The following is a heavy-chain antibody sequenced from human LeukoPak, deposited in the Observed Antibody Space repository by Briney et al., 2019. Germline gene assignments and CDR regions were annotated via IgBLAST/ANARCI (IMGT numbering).Heavy chain of an antibody. D-gene: IGHD4-17*01. V-gene: IGHV4-59*01. CDR1: GGSISHYY. Sequence: SETLSLTCTVSGGSISHYYWSWIRQSPGKGLEWIGYIYYSGTTNYNPSLKSRVTISVDTSRNQFSLQLRSVTAADTAVYYCASEDPQTTLPEGMDVWGQGTTVIVSS. CDR2: IYYSGTT. J-gene: IGHJ6*02. CDR3: ASEDPQTTLPEGMDV.